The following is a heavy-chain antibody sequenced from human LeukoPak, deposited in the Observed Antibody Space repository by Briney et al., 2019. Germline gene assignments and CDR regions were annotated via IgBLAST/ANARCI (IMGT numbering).Heavy chain of an antibody. CDR3: ARGDSSQLLFSGYSYGVRKFDY. V-gene: IGHV1-2*04. CDR1: GYTFTGYY. J-gene: IGHJ4*02. Sequence: GASVKVSCKASGYTFTGYYMHWVRQAPGQGLEWMGWINPNSGGTNYAQKFQGWVTMTRDTSISTAYMELSRLRSDDTAVYYCARGDSSQLLFSGYSYGVRKFDYWGQGTLVTVSS. CDR2: INPNSGGT. D-gene: IGHD5-18*01.